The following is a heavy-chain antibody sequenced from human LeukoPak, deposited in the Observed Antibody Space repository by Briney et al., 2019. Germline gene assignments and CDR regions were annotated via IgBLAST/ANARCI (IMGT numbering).Heavy chain of an antibody. D-gene: IGHD2-2*01. V-gene: IGHV4-39*01. CDR2: IYYSGST. CDR1: GGSISSYY. CDR3: ARLWDIVVVPAASLADY. J-gene: IGHJ4*02. Sequence: PSETLSLTCTVSGGSISSYYWGWIRQPPGKGLEWIGSIYYSGSTYYNPSLKSRVTISVDTSKNQFSLKLSSVTAADTAVYYCARLWDIVVVPAASLADYWGQGTLVTVSS.